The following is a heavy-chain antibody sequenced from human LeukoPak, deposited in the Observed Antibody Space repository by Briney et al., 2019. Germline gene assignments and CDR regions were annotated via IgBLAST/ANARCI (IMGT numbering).Heavy chain of an antibody. Sequence: SETLSLTCTVSGGSISSYYWSWIRQPPGKGLEWIGYIYYSGSTNYNPSLKSRVTISVDTSKNQFSLKLSSVTAADTAVYYCASPLVGSCYSQSWRSCGSGTFDYWGQGTLVTVSS. D-gene: IGHD2-15*01. V-gene: IGHV4-59*01. CDR2: IYYSGST. CDR1: GGSISSYY. J-gene: IGHJ4*02. CDR3: ASPLVGSCYSQSWRSCGSGTFDY.